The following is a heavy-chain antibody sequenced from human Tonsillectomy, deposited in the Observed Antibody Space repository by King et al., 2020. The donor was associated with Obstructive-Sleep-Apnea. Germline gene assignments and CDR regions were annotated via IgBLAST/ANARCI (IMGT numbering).Heavy chain of an antibody. Sequence: VQLVESGGGLVQPGGSLRLSCVASGFTFSSYWMNWVRQAPGKGLEWVANIKQDGSEKYYVDSVKGRFTISRDNAKNSLYLQMNSLRAEDTAVYYCARGDCSGGSCYGRGGYYFDYWGQGTLVTVSS. J-gene: IGHJ4*02. V-gene: IGHV3-7*03. D-gene: IGHD2-15*01. CDR2: IKQDGSEK. CDR1: GFTFSSYW. CDR3: ARGDCSGGSCYGRGGYYFDY.